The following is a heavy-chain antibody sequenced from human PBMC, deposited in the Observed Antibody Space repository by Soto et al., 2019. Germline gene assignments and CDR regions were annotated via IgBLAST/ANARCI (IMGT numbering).Heavy chain of an antibody. CDR3: ARELVLQLWHSDGGYYYYYGMDV. V-gene: IGHV3-74*01. CDR1: GFTFSSYW. J-gene: IGHJ6*02. Sequence: PGGSLRLSCAASGFTFSSYWMHWVRQAPGKGLVWVSRINSDGSSTSYADSVKGRFTISRDNAKNTLYLQMNSLRAEDTAVYYCARELVLQLWHSDGGYYYYYGMDVWGQGTTVTVSS. CDR2: INSDGSST. D-gene: IGHD5-18*01.